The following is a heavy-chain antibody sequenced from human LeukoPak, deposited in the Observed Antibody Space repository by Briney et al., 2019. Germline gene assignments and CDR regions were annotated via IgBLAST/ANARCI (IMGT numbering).Heavy chain of an antibody. CDR1: GFTFSSYW. Sequence: SGGSLRLSCAASGFTFSSYWMNWARQAPGKGLEWVANIKQDGSEKNYVDSVKGRFTISRGNAKNSLYLQMNSLRAEDTAVYYCAREGYSYAYYFDYWGQGTLVTVSP. V-gene: IGHV3-7*01. CDR2: IKQDGSEK. J-gene: IGHJ4*02. CDR3: AREGYSYAYYFDY. D-gene: IGHD5-18*01.